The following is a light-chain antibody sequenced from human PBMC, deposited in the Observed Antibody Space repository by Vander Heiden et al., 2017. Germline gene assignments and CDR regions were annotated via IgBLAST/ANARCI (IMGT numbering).Light chain of an antibody. Sequence: DIVITHSPATLSVSPGERATLSCRASQSVSSYLAWYQQKPGQAPRLLIYGASTRATGIPARFSGSGSGTEFTLTISSLQSEDFAVYYCQQYNNWPPGFGQGTRLEIK. CDR3: QQYNNWPPG. J-gene: IGKJ5*01. CDR2: GAS. CDR1: QSVSSY. V-gene: IGKV3-15*01.